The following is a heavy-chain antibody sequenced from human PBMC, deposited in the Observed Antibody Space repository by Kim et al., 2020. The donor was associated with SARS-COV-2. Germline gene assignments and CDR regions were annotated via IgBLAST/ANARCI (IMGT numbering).Heavy chain of an antibody. CDR3: ARYGSGSGYYPFDY. V-gene: IGHV3-48*04. J-gene: IGHJ4*02. CDR2: ISTSSSTI. Sequence: GGSLRLSCAASGFTFSSYSMNWVRQTPGKGLEWLSYISTSSSTIYYADSVKGRFTVSRDNAKNSLYLQMNSLRAEDTAVYHCARYGSGSGYYPFDYWGQG. D-gene: IGHD5-12*01. CDR1: GFTFSSYS.